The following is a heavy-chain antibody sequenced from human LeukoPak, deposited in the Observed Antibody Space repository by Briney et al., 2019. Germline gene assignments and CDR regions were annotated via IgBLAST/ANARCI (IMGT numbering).Heavy chain of an antibody. CDR1: GSTFSSYW. V-gene: IGHV3-74*01. CDR3: ARDRFYGARYDY. D-gene: IGHD4-17*01. Sequence: GGSLRLSCAASGSTFSSYWMHWVRQTPGKGLVWVSRINSDGSSTDYADSVKGRFTISRDNAKNTLYLQMSSLRAEDTAVYYCARDRFYGARYDYWGQGALVTVSS. CDR2: INSDGSST. J-gene: IGHJ4*02.